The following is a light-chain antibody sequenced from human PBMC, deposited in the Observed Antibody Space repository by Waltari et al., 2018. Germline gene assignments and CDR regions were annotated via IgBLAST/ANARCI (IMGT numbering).Light chain of an antibody. V-gene: IGKV2-28*01. CDR3: MQALQTPLYT. Sequence: DIVMTQSPLSLPVTPGEPASISCRSSQSLLHSNGYNYSDWYLQKPGESPQLLTYLGSNRASGVPDRFSGSGSGTDFTLKISRVEAEDVGVYYCMQALQTPLYTFGQGTKLEIK. J-gene: IGKJ2*01. CDR1: QSLLHSNGYNY. CDR2: LGS.